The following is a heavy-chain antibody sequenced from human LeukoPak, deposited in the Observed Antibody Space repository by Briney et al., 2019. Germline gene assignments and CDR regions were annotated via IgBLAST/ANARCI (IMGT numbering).Heavy chain of an antibody. CDR1: GFTVSSNY. J-gene: IGHJ4*02. CDR2: IKQDGSEK. V-gene: IGHV3-7*01. Sequence: GGSLRLSCAASGFTVSSNYMSWVRQAPGKGLEWVANIKQDGSEKYYVDSVKGRFTISRDNAKNSLYLQMNSLRAEDTAVYYCARGLDYYDSSGYYYWGQGTLVTVSS. D-gene: IGHD3-22*01. CDR3: ARGLDYYDSSGYYY.